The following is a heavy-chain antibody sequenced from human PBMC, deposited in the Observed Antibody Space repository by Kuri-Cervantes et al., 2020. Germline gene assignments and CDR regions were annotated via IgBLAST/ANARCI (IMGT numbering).Heavy chain of an antibody. V-gene: IGHV3-30*14. J-gene: IGHJ6*02. Sequence: GGSLRLSCAASGFTFSSYAMHWVRQAPGKGLEWVAVISYDGSNKYYADSVKGRFTISRDNSKNTLYLQMNSLRAEDTAVYYCARDLQGSPDDYGDYVFDYGMDVWGQGTTVTVSS. CDR2: ISYDGSNK. CDR3: ARDLQGSPDDYGDYVFDYGMDV. CDR1: GFTFSSYA. D-gene: IGHD4-17*01.